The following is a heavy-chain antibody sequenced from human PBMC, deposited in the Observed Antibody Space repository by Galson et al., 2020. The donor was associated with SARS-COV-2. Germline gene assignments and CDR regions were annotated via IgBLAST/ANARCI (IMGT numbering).Heavy chain of an antibody. V-gene: IGHV4-59*08. J-gene: IGHJ6*02. CDR1: GGSIRSFY. CDR2: IYSNGDT. CDR3: ARLAADSIEGRRWWETTDYESYGMDV. D-gene: IGHD3-16*01. Sequence: ASETLSLTCSVSGGSIRSFYWTWIRQPPGKGLEWIGSIYSNGDTSYNTSLHSRVTISRDTSNNQFSLRLTSVAAADTAIYYCARLAADSIEGRRWWETTDYESYGMDVWGRGTTVTVSS.